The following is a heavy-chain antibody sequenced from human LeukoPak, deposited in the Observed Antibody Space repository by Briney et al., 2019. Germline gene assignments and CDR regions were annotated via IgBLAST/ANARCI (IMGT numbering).Heavy chain of an antibody. CDR1: GGSISSYY. Sequence: SETLSLTCTVSGGSISSYYWSWIRQPPGKGLEWIGYIYYSGSTNYNPSLKSRVTISVDTSKNQFSLKLSSVTAADTAVYYCARGYYDSSGYYRRRYYYYMDVWGKGTTVTVSS. D-gene: IGHD3-22*01. J-gene: IGHJ6*03. V-gene: IGHV4-59*12. CDR2: IYYSGST. CDR3: ARGYYDSSGYYRRRYYYYMDV.